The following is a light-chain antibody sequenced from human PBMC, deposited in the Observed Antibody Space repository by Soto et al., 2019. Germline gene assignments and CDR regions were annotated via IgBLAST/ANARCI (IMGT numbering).Light chain of an antibody. V-gene: IGKV3-20*01. CDR2: GAS. Sequence: EIVLPQSPGTLSLSPGETATLSCRASQSVVSSHLAWYQHKPGQAPRLLISGASSRATGIPDRFTGSGSGTDFTLTISRLEPEDFAVYYCQQYGSSPRTFGQGTKVDIK. CDR1: QSVVSSH. J-gene: IGKJ1*01. CDR3: QQYGSSPRT.